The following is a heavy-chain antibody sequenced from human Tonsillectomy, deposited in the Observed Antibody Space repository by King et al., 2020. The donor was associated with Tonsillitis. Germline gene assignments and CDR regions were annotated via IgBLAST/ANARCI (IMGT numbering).Heavy chain of an antibody. CDR1: GGTFSSYA. J-gene: IGHJ3*02. CDR3: ALPVHYYDSSGYYYPNAFDI. D-gene: IGHD3-22*01. V-gene: IGHV1-69*01. Sequence: QLVQSGAEVKKPGSSVKVSCKASGGTFSSYAISWVRQAPGQGLEWMGGIIPIFGTANYAQKFQGRVTITADESTSTAYMELSSLRSEDTAVYYCALPVHYYDSSGYYYPNAFDIWGQGTMVTVSS. CDR2: IIPIFGTA.